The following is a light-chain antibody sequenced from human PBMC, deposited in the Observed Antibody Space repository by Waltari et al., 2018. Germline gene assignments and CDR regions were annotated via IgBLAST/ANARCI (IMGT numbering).Light chain of an antibody. Sequence: VVTQAPLSMSVTPGQPASMSCKSSESPLRSDGKTYLYWYLHNPGQPPRLLTYEASKRFSGVPDRFSGSGSGTDFTLRISRVEAEDVGVYYCMQTLRLPSFSFGGGTKVEIK. CDR1: ESPLRSDGKTY. CDR3: MQTLRLPSFS. J-gene: IGKJ4*01. V-gene: IGKV2D-29*01. CDR2: EAS.